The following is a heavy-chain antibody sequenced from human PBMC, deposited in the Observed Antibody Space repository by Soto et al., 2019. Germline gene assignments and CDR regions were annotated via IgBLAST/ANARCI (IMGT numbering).Heavy chain of an antibody. D-gene: IGHD3-10*01. CDR2: ISYDGSNK. Sequence: QVQLVESGGGVVQPGRSLRLSCAASGFTFSSYGMHWVRQAPGKGLEWVAVISYDGSNKYYADSVKGRFTISRDNSKNTLYLQMNSLRAEDTDVYDCEKEGGYYGSGSYSVGENYYGMDVWGQGTTVTVSS. J-gene: IGHJ6*02. V-gene: IGHV3-30*18. CDR1: GFTFSSYG. CDR3: EKEGGYYGSGSYSVGENYYGMDV.